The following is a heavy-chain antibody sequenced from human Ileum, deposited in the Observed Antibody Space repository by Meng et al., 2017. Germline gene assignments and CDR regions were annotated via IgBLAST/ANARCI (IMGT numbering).Heavy chain of an antibody. CDR2: TYYTGLT. Sequence: QVELPEWGPGLVRPSETLSLSCTVSGASVNFGLYFWSWIRQSPGKTLEWIGHTYYTGLTNYNPSLKSRVAISLDASKNQFSLKLNSVSAADSAVYFCARTYNTPFFDSWGQGTLVTVSS. CDR1: GASVNFGLYF. D-gene: IGHD1-14*01. V-gene: IGHV4-61*01. J-gene: IGHJ4*02. CDR3: ARTYNTPFFDS.